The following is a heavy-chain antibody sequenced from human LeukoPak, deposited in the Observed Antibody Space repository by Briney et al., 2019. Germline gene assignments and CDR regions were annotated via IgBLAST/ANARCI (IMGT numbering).Heavy chain of an antibody. CDR3: ARRAMTERGHSYGLDY. V-gene: IGHV3-21*06. CDR2: ISSSSDYV. J-gene: IGHJ4*02. Sequence: SGGSLRLSCAASGFTFRTYSMNWVRQAPGKGLEWVSSISSSSDYVYYADSVKGRFTISRDNAKNSMYLQMNSLRAEDTAVYYCARRAMTERGHSYGLDYWGQGTLVTVSS. CDR1: GFTFRTYS. D-gene: IGHD5-18*01.